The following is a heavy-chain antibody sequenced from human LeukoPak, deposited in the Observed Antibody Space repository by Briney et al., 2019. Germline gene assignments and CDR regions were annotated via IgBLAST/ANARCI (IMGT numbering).Heavy chain of an antibody. D-gene: IGHD7-27*01. J-gene: IGHJ4*02. CDR3: ARDLNWETY. V-gene: IGHV3-7*01. CDR1: GFTFSSYW. CDR2: IKQDGSEK. Sequence: TGGSLRLSCGASGFTFSSYWMSWVRQAPGKGLEWVANIKQDGSEKYYVDYVKGRFTISRDNARNSLYLQMNSLRAEDTAVYYCARDLNWETYWGQGTLVSVSS.